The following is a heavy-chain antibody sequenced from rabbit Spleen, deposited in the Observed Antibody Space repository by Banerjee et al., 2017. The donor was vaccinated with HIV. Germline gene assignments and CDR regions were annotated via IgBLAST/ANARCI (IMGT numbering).Heavy chain of an antibody. V-gene: IGHV1S40*01. CDR2: IYGGGSGNT. J-gene: IGHJ6*01. CDR1: GFSFSSDYG. CDR3: ARDSGSSFSSYGMDL. D-gene: IGHD8-1*01. Sequence: QSLEESGGDVVQPGASLTLTCKASGFSFSSDYGMCWVRQTPGKGLEWIGVIYGGGSGNTEYASWAKGRFTISKTSSTTVTLQVTSLTDADTATYFCARDSGSSFSSYGMDLWGQGTLVTVS.